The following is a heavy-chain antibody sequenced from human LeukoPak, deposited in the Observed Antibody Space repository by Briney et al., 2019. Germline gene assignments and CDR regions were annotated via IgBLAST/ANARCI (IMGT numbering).Heavy chain of an antibody. D-gene: IGHD2-2*01. J-gene: IGHJ4*02. Sequence: AGGSLRLSCAASGSFSSYVMTWVRQAPGRGLEWVSTLSASGGSTYYADSVKGRFTISRDNSKNTLYLQMSSLRAEDTAVYFCAKDLILVLPAAYDYWGQGTLVTASS. V-gene: IGHV3-23*01. CDR1: GSFSSYV. CDR3: AKDLILVLPAAYDY. CDR2: LSASGGST.